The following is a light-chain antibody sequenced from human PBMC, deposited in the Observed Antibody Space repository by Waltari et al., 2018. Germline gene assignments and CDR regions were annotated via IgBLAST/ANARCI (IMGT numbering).Light chain of an antibody. V-gene: IGLV2-14*03. CDR2: DVS. J-gene: IGLJ2*01. CDR1: SSDVGAYNY. Sequence: QSALTQPASVSGSPGQSITISCTGTSSDVGAYNYVSWYQQHPGKAPKLMIYDVSNRPSGVSNRCSGSKSGNTASLTISGLQAEDEADYDCSSYISSSTLELFGGGTSLTVL. CDR3: SSYISSSTLEL.